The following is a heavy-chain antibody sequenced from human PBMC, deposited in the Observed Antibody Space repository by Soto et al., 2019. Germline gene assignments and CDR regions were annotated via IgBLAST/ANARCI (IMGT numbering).Heavy chain of an antibody. Sequence: QVQLHQSGPGLVKPSETLSITCSVSGASVTNYYWSWIRQSPGKGLEWIGYISYGGTTNFNSSLKGRGNVSVDMSKNQFYLTLNSVTAEDTAVYYCAMYYGHGQDYWGQGTLVTVSS. CDR3: AMYYGHGQDY. CDR1: GASVTNYY. CDR2: ISYGGTT. D-gene: IGHD3-10*01. V-gene: IGHV4-59*02. J-gene: IGHJ4*02.